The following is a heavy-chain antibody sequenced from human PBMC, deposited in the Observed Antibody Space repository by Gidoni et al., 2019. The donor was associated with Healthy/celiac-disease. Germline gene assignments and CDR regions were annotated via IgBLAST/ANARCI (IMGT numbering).Heavy chain of an antibody. CDR1: GGSFSGYY. D-gene: IGHD3-10*01. CDR3: ARQKYYYGSGSYLIPFDP. V-gene: IGHV4-34*01. CDR2: INHSGST. J-gene: IGHJ5*02. Sequence: QVQLQQWGAGLLKPSETLSLTCAVYGGSFSGYYWSWIRQPPVKGLEWIGEINHSGSTNYNPSLKSRVTISVDTSKNQFSLKLSSVTAADTAVYYCARQKYYYGSGSYLIPFDPWGQGTLVTVSS.